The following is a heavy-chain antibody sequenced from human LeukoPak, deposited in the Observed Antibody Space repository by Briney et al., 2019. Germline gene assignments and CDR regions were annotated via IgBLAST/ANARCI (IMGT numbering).Heavy chain of an antibody. CDR1: GFTLSSNA. J-gene: IGHJ4*02. CDR2: ISGSGVTT. V-gene: IGHV3-23*01. CDR3: AKDQWGLDY. D-gene: IGHD1-26*01. Sequence: GGSLRLSCAASGFTLSSNAMSWVRQAPGKGPEWVSAISGSGVTTYYADSVKGRFTTSRDNSKNTLFLQMNSLRAEDTAVYYCAKDQWGLDYWGQGTLVTVSS.